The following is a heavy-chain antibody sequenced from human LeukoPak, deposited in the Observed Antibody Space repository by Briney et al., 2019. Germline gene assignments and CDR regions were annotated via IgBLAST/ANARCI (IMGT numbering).Heavy chain of an antibody. D-gene: IGHD3-10*01. CDR3: AGPITMVRGVDH. CDR1: GGSIRSSSYY. V-gene: IGHV4-39*01. CDR2: IYYSGTT. Sequence: PSETLSLTCTVSGGSIRSSSYYWGWIRQPPGKGLEWIGTIYYSGTTYYNPSLKSRVTISVDTSKNQFSLKLSSVIAADTALYYCAGPITMVRGVDHWGQGTLVTVSS. J-gene: IGHJ4*02.